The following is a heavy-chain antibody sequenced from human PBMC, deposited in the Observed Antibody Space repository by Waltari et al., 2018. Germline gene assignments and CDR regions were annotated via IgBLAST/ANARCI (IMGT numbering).Heavy chain of an antibody. D-gene: IGHD5-12*01. CDR2: ISDEGSDK. CDR3: AKVLGGYDDTFDY. V-gene: IGHV3-30*18. J-gene: IGHJ4*02. CDR1: GFTFDNYD. Sequence: QVQLVESGGGVVQPGRSLRLSCAASGFTFDNYDMHWVRQAPGKGLDWVAVISDEGSDKFYADSVKGRFTISRDISRNTLFLQMNSLRADDTAVYYCAKVLGGYDDTFDYWGQGTLVTVSS.